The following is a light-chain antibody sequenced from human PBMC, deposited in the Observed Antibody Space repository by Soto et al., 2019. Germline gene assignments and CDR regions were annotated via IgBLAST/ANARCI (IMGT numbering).Light chain of an antibody. CDR1: QSINNYF. CDR2: RAS. J-gene: IGKJ1*01. CDR3: QKYINAPRT. Sequence: EIVLTQSPGTLSLSPGETATLSCRASQSINNYFLAWHQQRPGQAPRLLIFRASQKASGIPDRFGGSGFGTDFPLPIPRLEPKDFAVYYCQKYINAPRTFGQGTKVDIK. V-gene: IGKV3-20*01.